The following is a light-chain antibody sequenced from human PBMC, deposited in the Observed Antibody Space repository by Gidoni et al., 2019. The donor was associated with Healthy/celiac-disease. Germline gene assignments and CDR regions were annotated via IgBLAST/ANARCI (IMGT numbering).Light chain of an antibody. J-gene: IGKJ5*01. Sequence: EIVLTQSPGTLSLSPGERATPSCRASQSVSRSYLAWYQQKPGQAPRLLIYGASSSGSGTDFTLTISRLEPEDFAVYYCQQYGSSPPITFGQGTRLEIK. V-gene: IGKV3-20*01. CDR3: QQYGSSPPIT. CDR2: GAS. CDR1: QSVSRSY.